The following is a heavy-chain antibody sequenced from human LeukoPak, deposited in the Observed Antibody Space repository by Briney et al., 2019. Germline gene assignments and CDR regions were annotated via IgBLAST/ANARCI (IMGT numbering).Heavy chain of an antibody. CDR1: GVSISSPNYF. CDR3: AREDRYCSSTSCYTWDY. J-gene: IGHJ4*02. Sequence: SETLSLTCTVSGVSISSPNYFWAWIRQSPGKGLEWIGSIYFRGSISSSPSLKSRVTISIDASKNQFSLKLTSVTAADTAVYYCAREDRYCSSTSCYTWDYWGQGTLVAV. D-gene: IGHD2-2*02. V-gene: IGHV4-39*07. CDR2: IYFRGSI.